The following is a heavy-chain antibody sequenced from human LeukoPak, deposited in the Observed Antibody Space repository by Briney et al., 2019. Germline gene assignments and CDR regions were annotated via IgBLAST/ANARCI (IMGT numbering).Heavy chain of an antibody. V-gene: IGHV1-69*13. D-gene: IGHD2-2*01. Sequence: ASVKVSCKASGGTFSSYAISWVRQAPGQGLEWMGGIIPIFGTVNYAQKFQGRVTITADESTSTAYMELSSLRSEDTAAYYCARSTEGSPFDPWGQGTLVTVSS. CDR1: GGTFSSYA. J-gene: IGHJ5*02. CDR2: IIPIFGTV. CDR3: ARSTEGSPFDP.